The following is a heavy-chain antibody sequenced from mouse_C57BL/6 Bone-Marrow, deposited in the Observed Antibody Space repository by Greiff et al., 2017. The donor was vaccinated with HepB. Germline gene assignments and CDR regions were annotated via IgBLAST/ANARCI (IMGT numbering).Heavy chain of an antibody. D-gene: IGHD2-4*01. J-gene: IGHJ2*01. CDR3: AGAYYDYDGGY. V-gene: IGHV3-6*01. Sequence: EVKLVESGPGLVKPSQSLSLTCSVTGYSITSGYYWNWIRQFPGNKLEWMGYISYDGSNNYNPSLKNRISITRDTSKNQFFLKLNSVTTEDTAAYYCAGAYYDYDGGYWGQGTTLTVSS. CDR2: ISYDGSN. CDR1: GYSITSGYY.